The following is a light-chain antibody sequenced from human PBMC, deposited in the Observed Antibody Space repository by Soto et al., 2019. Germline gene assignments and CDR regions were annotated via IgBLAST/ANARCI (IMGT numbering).Light chain of an antibody. Sequence: EIVITQSPSTLSVFPGERATLSCRASQRISSNLAWYQQRPGQVPRLLIYGASTRATGISARFSGSGSGTEFTLTISSLQSEDFAVYYCQQYQNWPLYTFGQGTKVDIK. CDR3: QQYQNWPLYT. CDR1: QRISSN. CDR2: GAS. V-gene: IGKV3-15*01. J-gene: IGKJ2*01.